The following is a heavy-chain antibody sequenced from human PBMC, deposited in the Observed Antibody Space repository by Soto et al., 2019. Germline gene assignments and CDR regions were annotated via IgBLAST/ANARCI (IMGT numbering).Heavy chain of an antibody. V-gene: IGHV1-69*01. CDR3: ARDFVGGIAVAGTSRWKWFDP. D-gene: IGHD6-19*01. Sequence: TFSSYAISWVRQAPGHGLEWMGGIIPIFGTANYAQKFQGRVTITADESTSTAYMELSSLRAEDTAVYYCARDFVGGIAVAGTSRWKWFDPCGQGTMVTVSS. CDR2: IIPIFGTA. CDR1: TFSSYA. J-gene: IGHJ5*02.